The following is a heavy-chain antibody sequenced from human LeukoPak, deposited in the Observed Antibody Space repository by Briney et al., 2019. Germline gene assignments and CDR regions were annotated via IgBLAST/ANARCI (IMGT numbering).Heavy chain of an antibody. Sequence: SVKVSCKASGGTFSSYAISWVRQAPGQGLEWMGRIIPILGIANYAQKFQGRVTITADKSTSTAYMELSGLRSEDTAVYYCARGADREGRDGYNQDDYWGQGTLVTVSS. V-gene: IGHV1-69*04. CDR1: GGTFSSYA. D-gene: IGHD5-24*01. CDR2: IIPILGIA. CDR3: ARGADREGRDGYNQDDY. J-gene: IGHJ4*02.